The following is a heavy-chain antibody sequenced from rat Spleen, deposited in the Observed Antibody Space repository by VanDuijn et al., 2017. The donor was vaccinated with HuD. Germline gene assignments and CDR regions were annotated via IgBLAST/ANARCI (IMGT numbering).Heavy chain of an antibody. V-gene: IGHV5-25*01. CDR2: ISPSGGST. Sequence: EVQLVESGGGLVQPGRSLKLSCAASGFTFSNYDMAWVRQAPTKGLEWVASISPSGGSTYYRDSVKGRFTVSRDNAKSTLYLQMDSLRSEDTATYYCARHNYDGPLYWYFDFWGPGTMVTVSS. D-gene: IGHD1-12*02. J-gene: IGHJ1*01. CDR3: ARHNYDGPLYWYFDF. CDR1: GFTFSNYD.